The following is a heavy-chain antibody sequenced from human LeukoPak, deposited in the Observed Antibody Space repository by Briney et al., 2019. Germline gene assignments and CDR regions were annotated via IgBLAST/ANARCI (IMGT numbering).Heavy chain of an antibody. CDR2: ISSSSSYI. Sequence: GGSLRLSCAASGFTFSSYSMNWVRQAPGKGLEWVSSISSSSSYIYYADSVKGRFTISRDNAKNSLYLQMNSLRAEDTAVYYCARVLHKRNYDSSDYYGYWGQGILVTVSS. J-gene: IGHJ4*02. CDR1: GFTFSSYS. D-gene: IGHD3-22*01. CDR3: ARVLHKRNYDSSDYYGY. V-gene: IGHV3-21*01.